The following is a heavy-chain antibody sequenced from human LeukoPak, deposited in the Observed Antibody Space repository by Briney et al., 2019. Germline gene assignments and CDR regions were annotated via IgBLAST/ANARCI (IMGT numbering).Heavy chain of an antibody. CDR2: INHSGST. Sequence: SETPSLTCAVYGGSFSGHYWTWIRQTPGKGLEWIGEINHSGSTNSNLSLKSRVAISVDMSKNQFSLKVTSVTAADSAVYYCARAPSNVWGSYDSWGQGTPVTVSS. D-gene: IGHD3-16*01. J-gene: IGHJ4*02. CDR1: GGSFSGHY. V-gene: IGHV4-34*01. CDR3: ARAPSNVWGSYDS.